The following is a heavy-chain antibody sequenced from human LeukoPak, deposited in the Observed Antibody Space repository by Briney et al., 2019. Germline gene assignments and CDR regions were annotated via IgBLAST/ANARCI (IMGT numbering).Heavy chain of an antibody. Sequence: SETLSLTCTVSGGSISSYYWSWIRQPPGKGLEWIGYIYYSGSTNYNPPLKSRVTISVDTSKNQFSLKLSSVTAADTAVYYCARTNNYYDGSGYYDYWGQGTLVTVSS. CDR2: IYYSGST. CDR3: ARTNNYYDGSGYYDY. D-gene: IGHD3-22*01. V-gene: IGHV4-59*01. J-gene: IGHJ4*02. CDR1: GGSISSYY.